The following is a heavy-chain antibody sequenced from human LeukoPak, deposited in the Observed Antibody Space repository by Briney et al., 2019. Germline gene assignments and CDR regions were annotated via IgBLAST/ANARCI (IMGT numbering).Heavy chain of an antibody. Sequence: ASVKVSCKASGGTFSSYAISWVRQAPGQGLEWMGGIIPIFGTANYAQKFQGRVTITTDESTSTAYMELSSLRSEDTAVYYCARDPRWVGAGDRSAFDIWGQGTMVTVSS. CDR3: ARDPRWVGAGDRSAFDI. CDR2: IIPIFGTA. CDR1: GGTFSSYA. V-gene: IGHV1-69*05. D-gene: IGHD1-26*01. J-gene: IGHJ3*02.